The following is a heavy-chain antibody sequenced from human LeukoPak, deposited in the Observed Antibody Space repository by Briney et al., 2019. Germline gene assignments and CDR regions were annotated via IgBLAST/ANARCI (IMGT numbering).Heavy chain of an antibody. CDR2: INSHGDST. CDR1: GFTFSSYA. V-gene: IGHV3-23*01. Sequence: GGSLRLSCAASGFTFSSYAMSWVRQAPGKGLEWVSTINSHGDSTYYADSVKGRFTISRSNSRNTLYLQMSTPRAEDTAVYYCATSSTLIVVVPTAIRDYWGQGTLVTVSS. J-gene: IGHJ4*02. CDR3: ATSSTLIVVVPTAIRDY. D-gene: IGHD2-2*02.